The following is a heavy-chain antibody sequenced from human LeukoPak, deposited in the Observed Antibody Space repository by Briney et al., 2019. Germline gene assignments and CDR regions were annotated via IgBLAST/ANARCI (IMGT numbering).Heavy chain of an antibody. D-gene: IGHD5-12*01. Sequence: SETLSLTCTVSSGSISTYYWSWIRQPPGKGLEWIGYIYYSGSTNYNPSLKSRVTLSIDTSKNQFSLKLSSVTAADTAVYYCARDGYSGSDALWGQGILVTVSS. V-gene: IGHV4-59*01. J-gene: IGHJ4*02. CDR2: IYYSGST. CDR1: SGSISTYY. CDR3: ARDGYSGSDAL.